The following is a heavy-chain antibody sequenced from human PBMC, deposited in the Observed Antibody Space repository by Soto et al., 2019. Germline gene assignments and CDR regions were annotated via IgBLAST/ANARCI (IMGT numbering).Heavy chain of an antibody. CDR3: ARALYDSSGYYYGFDY. D-gene: IGHD3-22*01. CDR2: MGTAGDT. V-gene: IGHV3-13*01. CDR1: GFTFSSYD. Sequence: EVQLVESGGGLVQPGGSLRLSCAASGFTFSSYDMHWVRQATGKGLEWVSAMGTAGDTYYPGSVKGRFTISRENAKNSLYLQMNSLRAGDTAVYYCARALYDSSGYYYGFDYWGQGTLVTVSS. J-gene: IGHJ4*02.